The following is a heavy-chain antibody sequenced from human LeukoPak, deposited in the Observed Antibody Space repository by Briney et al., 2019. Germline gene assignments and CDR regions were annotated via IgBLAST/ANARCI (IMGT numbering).Heavy chain of an antibody. CDR1: GFIFSTYG. D-gene: IGHD2-15*01. V-gene: IGHV3-23*01. CDR3: AKTSVGGGRIIGSGYFDN. Sequence: GGSLRLSCAASGFIFSTYGMTWFRQAPGRGLEWVSGISGSGLNTYYADSVKGRFTSSRDNSKNMLYLQMNSLRAEDTAVYYCAKTSVGGGRIIGSGYFDNWGQGTLVTVSS. J-gene: IGHJ4*02. CDR2: ISGSGLNT.